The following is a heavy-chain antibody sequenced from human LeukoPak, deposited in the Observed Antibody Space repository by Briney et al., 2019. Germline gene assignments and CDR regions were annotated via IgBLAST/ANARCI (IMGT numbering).Heavy chain of an antibody. CDR3: ATVAAGFY. Sequence: GGSLRLSCSASGFIFSNYAMYWVRQAPGKGLEYVSAISSNGGSIYYADSVKGRFSISRDNSKNTLYLQMSSLRAEDTAVYYCATVAAGFYWGQGTLVTVSS. D-gene: IGHD6-13*01. V-gene: IGHV3-64*04. CDR2: ISSNGGSI. J-gene: IGHJ4*02. CDR1: GFIFSNYA.